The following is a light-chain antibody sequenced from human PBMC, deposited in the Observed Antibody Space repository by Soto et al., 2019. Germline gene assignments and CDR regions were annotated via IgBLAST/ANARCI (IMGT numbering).Light chain of an antibody. J-gene: IGKJ1*01. CDR2: GAT. CDR3: QQYGSSPGT. V-gene: IGKV3D-15*01. Sequence: EVVMTQSPATLSVSPGERATLSCMASQTVRDNLGWYQQKPGQPPRLLTYGATTRATGIPARFSGSGSGTEFTLTISRLEPEDFAVYYCQQYGSSPGTFGQGTKVDNK. CDR1: QTVRDN.